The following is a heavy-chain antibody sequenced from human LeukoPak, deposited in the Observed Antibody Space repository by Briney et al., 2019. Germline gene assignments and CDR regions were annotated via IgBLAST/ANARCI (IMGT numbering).Heavy chain of an antibody. CDR2: INSDGSST. D-gene: IGHD6-6*01. J-gene: IGHJ4*02. Sequence: GGSLRLSCAASGFTFSSYWMHWVRHAPGKGLVWVSRINSDGSSTSYADSVKGRFTISRDNAKNTLYLQMNSLRAEDTAAYYCARGLYSSSYNDYWGQGTLVTVSS. CDR1: GFTFSSYW. V-gene: IGHV3-74*01. CDR3: ARGLYSSSYNDY.